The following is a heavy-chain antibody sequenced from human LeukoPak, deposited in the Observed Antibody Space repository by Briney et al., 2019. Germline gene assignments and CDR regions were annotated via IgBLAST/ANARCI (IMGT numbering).Heavy chain of an antibody. CDR1: GFTFSSYE. V-gene: IGHV3-48*03. CDR2: ISSSGRSI. Sequence: GALRLSCAASGFTFSSYEMNWVRQAPGKGLEWVSYISSSGRSINYADSVRGRFTISRDNGKNSLYLRMNSLRAEDTAVYYCARDGGSYLFDYWGQGTLVTVSS. J-gene: IGHJ4*02. CDR3: ARDGGSYLFDY. D-gene: IGHD1-26*01.